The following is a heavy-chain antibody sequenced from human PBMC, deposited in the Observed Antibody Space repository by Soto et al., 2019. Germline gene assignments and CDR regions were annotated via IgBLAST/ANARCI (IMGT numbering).Heavy chain of an antibody. CDR1: GVTCSSYA. V-gene: IGHV3-23*01. Sequence: GGSLRLSCAASGVTCSSYAMSWVRQAPGKGLEWVSAISGSGGSTYYADSVKGRFTISRDNSKNTLYLQMNSLRAEDTAVYYCAKSLPGIAVAGSAFDIWGQGTMVTVSS. CDR3: AKSLPGIAVAGSAFDI. J-gene: IGHJ3*02. CDR2: ISGSGGST. D-gene: IGHD6-19*01.